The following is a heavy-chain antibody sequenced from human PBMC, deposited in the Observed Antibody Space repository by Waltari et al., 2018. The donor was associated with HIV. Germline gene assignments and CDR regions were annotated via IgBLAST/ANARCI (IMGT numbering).Heavy chain of an antibody. CDR2: IRYDGSNK. V-gene: IGHV3-30*02. CDR3: AKDPEAVAGYYVDY. D-gene: IGHD6-19*01. CDR1: GFTFSSYG. Sequence: QVQLVESGGGVVQPGGSLRLSCAASGFTFSSYGMHWVRQAPGKGLEWVAFIRYDGSNKYYADSVKGRFTISRDNSKNTLYLQMNSLRAEDTAVYYCAKDPEAVAGYYVDYWGQGTLVTVSS. J-gene: IGHJ4*02.